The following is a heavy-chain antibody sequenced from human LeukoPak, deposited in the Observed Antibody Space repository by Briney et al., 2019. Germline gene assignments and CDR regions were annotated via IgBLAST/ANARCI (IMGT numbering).Heavy chain of an antibody. CDR1: GFTFSSYA. J-gene: IGHJ4*02. V-gene: IGHV3-23*01. D-gene: IGHD6-13*01. Sequence: GGSLRLSCAASGFTFSSYAMSWVRRAPGKGLEWVSAISGSGGSTYYADSAKGRFTISRDNSKNTLYLQMNSLRAEDTAVYYCAKDWARIAAAGPIRYWGQGTLVTVSS. CDR3: AKDWARIAAAGPIRY. CDR2: ISGSGGST.